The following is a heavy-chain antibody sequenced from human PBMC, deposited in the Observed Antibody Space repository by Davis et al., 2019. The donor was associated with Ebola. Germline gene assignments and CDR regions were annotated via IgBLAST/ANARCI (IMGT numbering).Heavy chain of an antibody. Sequence: ASVKVSCKASGYTFTGYYMHWVRQAPGQGLEWMGWINPNSGGTNYAQKFQGRVTMTRDTSISTAYMELSRLRSDDTAVYYCARAEGLRFLEWLLYSFGYWGQGTLVTVSS. V-gene: IGHV1-2*02. CDR2: INPNSGGT. J-gene: IGHJ4*02. CDR1: GYTFTGYY. CDR3: ARAEGLRFLEWLLYSFGY. D-gene: IGHD3-3*01.